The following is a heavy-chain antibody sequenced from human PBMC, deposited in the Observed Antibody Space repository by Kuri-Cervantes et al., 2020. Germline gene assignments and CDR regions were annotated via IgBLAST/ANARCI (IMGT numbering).Heavy chain of an antibody. CDR1: GGTFSSYT. V-gene: IGHV1-69*02. D-gene: IGHD6-6*01. CDR3: ARGSFISSSTTEANDY. J-gene: IGHJ4*02. Sequence: SVKVSCKASGGTFSSYTISWVRQAPGQGLEWMGRIIPILGIANYAQKFQGRVTITADKSTSTAYMELSGLTSDDTAVYYCARGSFISSSTTEANDYWGRGTLVTVSS. CDR2: IIPILGIA.